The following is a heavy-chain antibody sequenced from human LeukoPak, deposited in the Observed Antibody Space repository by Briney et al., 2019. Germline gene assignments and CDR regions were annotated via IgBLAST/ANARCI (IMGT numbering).Heavy chain of an antibody. CDR1: GFTFGDYA. CDR3: TRWQDCSSSSCYTRDAFDI. V-gene: IGHV3-49*04. J-gene: IGHJ3*02. CDR2: IRSKAYGGTT. Sequence: TGGSLRLSCTTSGFTFGDYAMSGVRQAPGKGLEWVGLIRSKAYGGTTEYAASVKGRFTISRDDSKSIAYLQMNSLKTEDTAVYYCTRWQDCSSSSCYTRDAFDIWGQGTMVTVSS. D-gene: IGHD2-2*02.